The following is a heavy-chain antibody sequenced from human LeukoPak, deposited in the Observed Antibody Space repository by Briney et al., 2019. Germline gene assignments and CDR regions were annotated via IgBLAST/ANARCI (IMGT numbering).Heavy chain of an antibody. Sequence: GASVKVSCKASGYTFTSYYMHWVRQAPGQGLEWMGIINPSDGSTSYAQKFQGRVTMTRDTSTSTVYMELSSLRSEDTAVYYCARSSGRSPNRDYMDVWGKGTTVTVSS. CDR2: INPSDGST. D-gene: IGHD1-14*01. CDR3: ARSSGRSPNRDYMDV. CDR1: GYTFTSYY. J-gene: IGHJ6*03. V-gene: IGHV1-46*01.